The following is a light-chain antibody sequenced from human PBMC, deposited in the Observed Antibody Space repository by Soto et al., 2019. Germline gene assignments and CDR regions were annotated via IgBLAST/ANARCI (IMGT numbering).Light chain of an antibody. Sequence: QSVLTQPPPVSGAPGQRVNISCTGNNSNLGAGYDVHWYQQLPGAAPKLVIFGNRNRPSGVPERFSGSKSGTSASLAITGLQAEDEADYYCQAYDYSLTGMVFGGGTKLTVL. J-gene: IGLJ3*02. V-gene: IGLV1-40*01. CDR1: NSNLGAGYD. CDR2: GNR. CDR3: QAYDYSLTGMV.